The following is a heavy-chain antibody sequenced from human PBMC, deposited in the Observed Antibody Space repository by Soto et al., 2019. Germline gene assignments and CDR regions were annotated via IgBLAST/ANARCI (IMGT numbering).Heavy chain of an antibody. D-gene: IGHD1-26*01. V-gene: IGHV1-2*02. CDR1: GYTFTVYY. Sequence: ASVKVSCKASGYTFTVYYMHWVRQAPGQGLEWMGWINPKSGGTMYPQKFQGRVTMTWDTSISTAYMALTRLRSDDTAVYYCARDLAKGGGSAGFDYWGQGTPVTVSS. CDR2: INPKSGGT. J-gene: IGHJ4*02. CDR3: ARDLAKGGGSAGFDY.